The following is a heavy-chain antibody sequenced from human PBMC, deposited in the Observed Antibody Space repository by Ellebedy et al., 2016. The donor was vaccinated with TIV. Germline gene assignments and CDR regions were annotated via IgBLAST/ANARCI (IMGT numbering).Heavy chain of an antibody. V-gene: IGHV1-18*01. Sequence: ASVKVSCKASGYTFINYGISWVRQAPGQGLEWMGWISAYNGNTNYAQKLQGRVIMTTDTSTSTAYMELRGLRSDDTAVYYCARDHMFGGHLVQYWYFDLWGRGTLVTVSS. D-gene: IGHD3-10*02. CDR2: ISAYNGNT. CDR1: GYTFINYG. J-gene: IGHJ2*01. CDR3: ARDHMFGGHLVQYWYFDL.